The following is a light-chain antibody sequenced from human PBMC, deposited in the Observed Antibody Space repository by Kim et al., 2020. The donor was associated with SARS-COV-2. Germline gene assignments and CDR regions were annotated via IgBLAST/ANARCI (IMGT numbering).Light chain of an antibody. J-gene: IGLJ2*01. V-gene: IGLV2-14*03. Sequence: GQSFTFSCSGTSSDVGAYNYVSWYQQHPGKAPKLMIYDVSNRPSGVSNRFSGSKSGNTASLTISGLQPEDEADYYCSSYTSSSILVFGGGTQLTVL. CDR3: SSYTSSSILV. CDR2: DVS. CDR1: SSDVGAYNY.